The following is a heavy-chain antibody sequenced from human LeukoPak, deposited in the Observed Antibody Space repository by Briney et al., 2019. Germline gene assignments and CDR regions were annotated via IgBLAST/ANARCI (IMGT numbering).Heavy chain of an antibody. CDR2: ICYDGRNK. CDR3: VTGSSGTNLLVYFDS. Sequence: PGGSLRLSCTTSGLTLSHHGMHWVRQAPGRGLEWVAFICYDGRNKNYADYVKGRFTLSRDNSKNMVYLQMNSLRVEDTAVYHCVTGSSGTNLLVYFDSWGQGTLVTVSS. CDR1: GLTLSHHG. J-gene: IGHJ4*02. V-gene: IGHV3-30*02. D-gene: IGHD1-7*01.